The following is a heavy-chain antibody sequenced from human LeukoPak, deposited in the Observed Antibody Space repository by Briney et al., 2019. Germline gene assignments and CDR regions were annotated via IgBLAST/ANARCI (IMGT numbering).Heavy chain of an antibody. J-gene: IGHJ4*02. CDR3: ARSYYGGSHQYYFDY. V-gene: IGHV4-59*08. CDR1: GGSIGSYY. Sequence: PSETLSLTCSVSGGSIGSYYWSWIRQPPGKGLEWIGYIYYSGSTNYNPSLESRVTISVDTSKNQFSLKLHSVTAADTAVYYCARSYYGGSHQYYFDYWGQGTLVTVSS. CDR2: IYYSGST. D-gene: IGHD4-23*01.